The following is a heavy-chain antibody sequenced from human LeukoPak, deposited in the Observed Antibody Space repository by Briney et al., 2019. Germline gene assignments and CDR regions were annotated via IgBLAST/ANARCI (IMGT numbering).Heavy chain of an antibody. CDR1: GFIFKNFG. V-gene: IGHV3-33*01. CDR3: ARDGHEYYDTSGREYLQH. J-gene: IGHJ1*01. Sequence: GGSLRLSCAASGFIFKNFGMHWLRQAPGKGPEWMAFIWYDGSNKYYADSVKGRFTISRDNSKNTVDLQMNSLRPEDTAVYYCARDGHEYYDTSGREYLQHWGQGTLVTVSS. D-gene: IGHD3-22*01. CDR2: IWYDGSNK.